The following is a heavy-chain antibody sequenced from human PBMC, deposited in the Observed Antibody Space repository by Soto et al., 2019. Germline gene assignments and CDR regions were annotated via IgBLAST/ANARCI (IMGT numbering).Heavy chain of an antibody. V-gene: IGHV3-21*01. Sequence: GGSLRLSCGGSGFIFSSNAINWVRQAPGKRLEWLSSISSSGYIFSTDSVRGRFTISRDNAKNSVYLQINSLRAEDTAVYFCARDCSGGSCYPGMDVWGQGTTVTVSS. CDR1: GFIFSSNA. CDR3: ARDCSGGSCYPGMDV. CDR2: ISSSGYI. J-gene: IGHJ6*02. D-gene: IGHD2-15*01.